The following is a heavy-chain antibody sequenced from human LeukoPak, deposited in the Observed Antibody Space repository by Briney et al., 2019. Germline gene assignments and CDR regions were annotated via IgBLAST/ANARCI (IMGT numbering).Heavy chain of an antibody. CDR1: GFTFSSYS. CDR2: ISSSSSYI. J-gene: IGHJ4*02. D-gene: IGHD3-3*01. V-gene: IGHV3-21*01. Sequence: GGSLRLSCAASGFTFSSYSMNWVRQAPGKGLEWVSSISSSSSYIYYADSVKGRFTISRDNAKNSLYLQMNSLRAEDTAVYYCARGRNLGGGSYYDFWSGYSYYWGQGTLVTVSS. CDR3: ARGRNLGGGSYYDFWSGYSYY.